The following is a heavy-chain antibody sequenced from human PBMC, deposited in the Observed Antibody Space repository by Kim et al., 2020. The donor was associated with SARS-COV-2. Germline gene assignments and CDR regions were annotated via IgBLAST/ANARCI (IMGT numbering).Heavy chain of an antibody. CDR3: AKDFLNHYDILTGYSDHDAFDI. V-gene: IGHV3-23*01. J-gene: IGHJ3*02. D-gene: IGHD3-9*01. Sequence: GGSLRLSCAASGFTFSSYAMSWVRQAPGKGLEWVSAISGSGGSTYYADSVKGRFTISRDNSKNTLYLQMNSLRAEDTAVYYCAKDFLNHYDILTGYSDHDAFDIWGQGTMVTVSS. CDR2: ISGSGGST. CDR1: GFTFSSYA.